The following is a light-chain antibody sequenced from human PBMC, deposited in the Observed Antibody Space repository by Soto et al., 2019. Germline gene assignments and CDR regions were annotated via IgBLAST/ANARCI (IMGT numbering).Light chain of an antibody. CDR2: NVY. CDR3: NSYTSSSTLV. Sequence: QSALTQPASVSGSPGQWITISCTGTSSDVGGYNFVSWYQQHPGKAPKLMLYNVYDRPSGISHRFSGSRSGNTASLTISGLQAEDEAHYYCNSYTSSSTLVFGGGTKLTVL. V-gene: IGLV2-14*03. CDR1: SSDVGGYNF. J-gene: IGLJ2*01.